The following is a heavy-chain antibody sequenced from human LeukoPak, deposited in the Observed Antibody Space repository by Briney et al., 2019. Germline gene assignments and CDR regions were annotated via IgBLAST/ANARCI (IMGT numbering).Heavy chain of an antibody. CDR1: GGSFSGYY. CDR2: INHYENT. V-gene: IGHV4-34*01. Sequence: SEGLSLTCAVHGGSFSGYYWSWIRQTPGKGLEWIREINHYENTNYNPSLKSRVIISLHTSKNQFSLRLSSVAAADTAVFYCARGAINYPGYSAYWGQGTLVTVAT. D-gene: IGHD1-7*01. J-gene: IGHJ4*02. CDR3: ARGAINYPGYSAY.